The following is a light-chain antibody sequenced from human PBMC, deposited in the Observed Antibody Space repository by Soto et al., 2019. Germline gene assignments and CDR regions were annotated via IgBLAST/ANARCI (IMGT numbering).Light chain of an antibody. CDR1: QSVTYN. V-gene: IGKV3-15*01. Sequence: EINVTQPPATLSASPGDRLTLSCRASQSVTYNLAWYQQRPGQAPRLLIYGASTRATGIPPRFSGRGSGTEFTLTITSLQSEDFAVYFCQQYNDRLWTFGQGTKVDIK. CDR2: GAS. CDR3: QQYNDRLWT. J-gene: IGKJ1*01.